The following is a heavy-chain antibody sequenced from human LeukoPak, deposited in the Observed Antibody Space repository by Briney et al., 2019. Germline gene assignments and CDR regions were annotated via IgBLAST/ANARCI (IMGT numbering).Heavy chain of an antibody. CDR1: GFRVTNDY. V-gene: IGHV3-66*01. J-gene: IGHJ4*01. Sequence: GGSLRLSCAVSGFRVTNDYMNWVRQAPGKGLEWVSIIYSGGSTYYADSVKGRFTISRDSSNNTLFLQMTNLRADDSGLYYCATDVRSSPLGFWGHGTLVTVSS. CDR2: IYSGGST. CDR3: ATDVRSSPLGF. D-gene: IGHD6-13*01.